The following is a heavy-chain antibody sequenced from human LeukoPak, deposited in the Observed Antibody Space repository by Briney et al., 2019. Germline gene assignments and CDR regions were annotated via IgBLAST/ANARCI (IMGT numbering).Heavy chain of an antibody. CDR2: IFHSGNT. CDR3: ARATHDYGSGKNPNFDY. V-gene: IGHV4-4*02. D-gene: IGHD3-10*01. J-gene: IGHJ4*02. Sequence: PSETLSLTCAVSGDSISSSYWWSWVRQPPGKGLEWIGEIFHSGNTNYNPPLKSRVTISVDTSKNQFSLKLSSVTAADTAVYYCARATHDYGSGKNPNFDYWGQGTLVTVSS. CDR1: GDSISSSYW.